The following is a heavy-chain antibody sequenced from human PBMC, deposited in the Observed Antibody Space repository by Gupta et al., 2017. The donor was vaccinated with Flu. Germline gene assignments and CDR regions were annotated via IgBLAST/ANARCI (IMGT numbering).Heavy chain of an antibody. J-gene: IGHJ4*02. Sequence: QLLESGGGLVQPGGSLRLSCAVSGLTFSDYAMNWVRQAPGKGLEWVSSIAAAGDRTYYADSVMGRFTISRDNSKNTLYMQMNSLRGDDTAVYYCAKDRSGNPAIDYWGKGTLVTVSA. CDR3: AKDRSGNPAIDY. V-gene: IGHV3-23*01. D-gene: IGHD6-13*01. CDR1: GLTFSDYA. CDR2: IAAAGDRT.